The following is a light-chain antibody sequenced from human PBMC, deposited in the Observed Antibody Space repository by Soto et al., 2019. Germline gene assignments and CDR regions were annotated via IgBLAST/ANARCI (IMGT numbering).Light chain of an antibody. CDR1: SSDVGGYNY. CDR2: EVN. CDR3: SSYAGSSNV. Sequence: ALTQPPSAPGSPGQSVAISCTGTSSDVGGYNYVSWYQQHPGKAPKLMIYEVNKRPSGVPDRFSGSKSGNTASLTVSGLQAEDEADYYCSSYAGSSNVFGTGTKVTVL. J-gene: IGLJ1*01. V-gene: IGLV2-8*01.